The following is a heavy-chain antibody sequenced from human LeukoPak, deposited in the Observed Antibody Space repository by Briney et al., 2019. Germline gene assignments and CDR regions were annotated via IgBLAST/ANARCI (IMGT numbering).Heavy chain of an antibody. D-gene: IGHD6-6*01. CDR1: GFTFSGYW. J-gene: IGHJ4*02. CDR2: ISSSSSAI. CDR3: ARGGAARPDY. V-gene: IGHV3-48*01. Sequence: PGGSLRLSCAASGFTFSGYWMTWVRQTPGKGLEWVSYISSSSSAINYADSVRGRFTISRDNAKNSLYLQMNSLRPEDTAVYYCARGGAARPDYWGQGTLVTVSS.